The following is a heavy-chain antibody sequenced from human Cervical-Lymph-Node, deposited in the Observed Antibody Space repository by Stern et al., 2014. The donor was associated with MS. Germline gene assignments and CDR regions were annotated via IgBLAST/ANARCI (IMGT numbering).Heavy chain of an antibody. J-gene: IGHJ4*02. D-gene: IGHD6-19*01. CDR1: GGSISSYY. Sequence: QVQLQESGPGLVKPSETLSLTCTVSGGSISSYYWSWIRQPPGKGLEWIGYIYYSGSTKYNPSLKSRVTISVDTSKNQFSLKLSSVTAADTAIYYCASGARRLGKNSSGWYWIYYFDYWAQGTLVSVAS. CDR3: ASGARRLGKNSSGWYWIYYFDY. V-gene: IGHV4-59*01. CDR2: IYYSGST.